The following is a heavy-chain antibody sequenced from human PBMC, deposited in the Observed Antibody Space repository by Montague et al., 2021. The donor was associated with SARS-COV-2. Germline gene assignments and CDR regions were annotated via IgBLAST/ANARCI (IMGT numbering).Heavy chain of an antibody. CDR3: ARDLYKAAAAGGYYYYGMDV. Sequence: SETLSLTCTVSGGSITSYYWSWIRQPPGKGLEWIGYIYYSGSTNYNPSLKSRVTISVDTSKNQLSLKLSSVTAADTAVYYCARDLYKAAAAGGYYYYGMDVWGQGTTVTVSS. V-gene: IGHV4-59*13. CDR1: GGSITSYY. D-gene: IGHD6-13*01. CDR2: IYYSGST. J-gene: IGHJ6*02.